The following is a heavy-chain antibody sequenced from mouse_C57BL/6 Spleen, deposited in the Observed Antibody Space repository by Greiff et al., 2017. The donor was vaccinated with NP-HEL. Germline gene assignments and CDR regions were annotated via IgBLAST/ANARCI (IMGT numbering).Heavy chain of an antibody. D-gene: IGHD1-1*01. CDR2: IYPGDGDT. CDR3: ATITTVYYFDY. CDR1: GYAFSSSW. Sequence: VQLQQSGPELVKPGASVKISCKASGYAFSSSWMNWVKQRPGKGLEWIGRIYPGDGDTNYNGKFKGKATLTADKSSSTAYMQLSSLTSEDSAVYFCATITTVYYFDYCGQGTTLTVSS. J-gene: IGHJ2*01. V-gene: IGHV1-82*01.